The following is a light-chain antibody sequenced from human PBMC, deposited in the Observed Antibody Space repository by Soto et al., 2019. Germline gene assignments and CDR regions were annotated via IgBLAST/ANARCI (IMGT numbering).Light chain of an antibody. V-gene: IGKV1-5*01. CDR1: QSISDW. CDR3: QQYSSYPWT. Sequence: DIQMTQSPPTLSASVGDRVTITCRASQSISDWLAWYQQKPGKTPKLLIYDVSSLQSGVPSRFSGSGSGTEFTLTISSLQPDDFGTYYCQQYSSYPWTFGQGTKVEIK. J-gene: IGKJ1*01. CDR2: DVS.